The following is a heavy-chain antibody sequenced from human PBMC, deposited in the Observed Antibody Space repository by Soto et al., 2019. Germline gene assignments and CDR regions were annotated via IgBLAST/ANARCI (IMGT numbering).Heavy chain of an antibody. V-gene: IGHV4-4*02. J-gene: IGHJ5*02. CDR1: GDSIGSGAW. CDR2: IYHSGNT. D-gene: IGHD2-2*01. CDR3: ARDSRTGCSSTDCYMS. Sequence: SETLSLTCAVSGDSIGSGAWWGWVRQSPGKGLQWIGEIYHSGNTRNNPSLESRVTMSVDKSNNQFSLNLMSVTAADTATYYCARDSRTGCSSTDCYMSWGRGILVTVSS.